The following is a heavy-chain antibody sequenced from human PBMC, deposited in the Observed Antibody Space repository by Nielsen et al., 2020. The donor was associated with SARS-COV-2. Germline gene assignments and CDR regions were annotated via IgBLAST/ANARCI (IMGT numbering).Heavy chain of an antibody. Sequence: GESLKISCAASGFTFSSYGMHWVRQAPGKGLGWVAVISYDGSNKYYADSVKGRFTISRDNAKNSLYLQMNSLRAEDTALYYCAKDINLDSSGWYFQHWGQGTLVTVSS. J-gene: IGHJ1*01. V-gene: IGHV3-30*18. CDR2: ISYDGSNK. CDR1: GFTFSSYG. CDR3: AKDINLDSSGWYFQH. D-gene: IGHD6-19*01.